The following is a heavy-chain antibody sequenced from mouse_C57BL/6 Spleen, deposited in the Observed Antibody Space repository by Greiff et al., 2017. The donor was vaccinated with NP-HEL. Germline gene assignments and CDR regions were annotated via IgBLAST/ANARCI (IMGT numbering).Heavy chain of an antibody. CDR2: IYPSISDT. D-gene: IGHD4-1*01. J-gene: IGHJ3*01. Sequence: VQLQQPGAELVRPGSSVKLSCKASGYTFTSYWMHWVKQRPIQGLEWIGNIYPSISDTHYNQKFKAKATLTVDKSSSTAYMPVSSLTSEDSAVDDCARSDWGSAYWGQGPLVTVSA. V-gene: IGHV1-52*01. CDR1: GYTFTSYW. CDR3: ARSDWGSAY.